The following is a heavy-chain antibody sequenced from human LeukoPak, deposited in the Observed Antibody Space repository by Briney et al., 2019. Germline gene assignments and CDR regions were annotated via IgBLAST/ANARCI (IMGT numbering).Heavy chain of an antibody. V-gene: IGHV5-51*01. D-gene: IGHD6-6*01. CDR1: GYSFTSYW. J-gene: IGHJ4*02. Sequence: PGESLKISCKGSGYSFTSYWIGWVRQMPGKGLEWMGIISPADSDTRYSPSFQGQVTISADKSISTAYLQWSSLKASDTAMYYCARARVYSSSSAPKGFDFWGQGTLVTVSS. CDR2: ISPADSDT. CDR3: ARARVYSSSSAPKGFDF.